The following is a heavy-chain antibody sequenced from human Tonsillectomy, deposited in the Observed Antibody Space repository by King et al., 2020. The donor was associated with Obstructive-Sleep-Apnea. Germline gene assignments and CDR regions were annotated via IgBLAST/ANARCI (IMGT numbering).Heavy chain of an antibody. Sequence: VQLVESGGGVVQPGRSLRLSCAASGFTFSSYAMHWVRQAPGRGREWGAVISDDGSNKYYADSVKGRFTISRDNSKNTLYLQMNSLRAEDTAVYYCARDVEYSSSWYYFDYWGQGTLVTVSS. CDR2: ISDDGSNK. V-gene: IGHV3-30-3*01. D-gene: IGHD6-13*01. CDR3: ARDVEYSSSWYYFDY. CDR1: GFTFSSYA. J-gene: IGHJ4*02.